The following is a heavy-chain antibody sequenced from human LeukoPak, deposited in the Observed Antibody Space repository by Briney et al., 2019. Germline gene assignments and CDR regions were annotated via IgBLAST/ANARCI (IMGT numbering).Heavy chain of an antibody. CDR3: ARGGSTRIYYFDY. Sequence: PGGSLRLSCAASGFTFSSYGMHWVRQAPGKGLEWVAVIWYDGSNKYYADSVKGRFTISRDNSKNTLYLQMNSLRAEDTAVYYCARGGSTRIYYFDYWGQGTLVTVSS. CDR1: GFTFSSYG. J-gene: IGHJ4*02. CDR2: IWYDGSNK. V-gene: IGHV3-33*01.